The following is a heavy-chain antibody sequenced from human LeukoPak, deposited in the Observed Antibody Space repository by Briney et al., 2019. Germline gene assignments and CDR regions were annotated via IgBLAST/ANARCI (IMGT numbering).Heavy chain of an antibody. Sequence: SQTLSLTCTVSGGSISSGGYYWSWIRQHPGKGLEWIGYIYYSGSTYCNPSLKSRVTISVDTSKNQFSLKLSSVTAADTAVYYCARSEGDGDYVFDYWGQGTLVTVSS. J-gene: IGHJ4*02. CDR2: IYYSGST. CDR3: ARSEGDGDYVFDY. V-gene: IGHV4-31*03. CDR1: GGSISSGGYY. D-gene: IGHD4-17*01.